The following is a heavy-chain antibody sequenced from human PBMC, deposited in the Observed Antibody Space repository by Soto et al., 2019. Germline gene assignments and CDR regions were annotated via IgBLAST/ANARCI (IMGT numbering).Heavy chain of an antibody. CDR2: ISYDGRNK. D-gene: IGHD5-18*01. V-gene: IGHV3-30*03. CDR3: AAGYSFGDY. CDR1: GFTFNSYG. J-gene: IGHJ4*02. Sequence: QVQLVDSGGGVVQPGRSLRLSCAASGFTFNSYGMHWVRRAPGKGLEWVALISYDGRNKYYADSVQGRFTIARDNSKSTLYLQMNSLRVEDTAVYYCAAGYSFGDYWGQGTLVTVSS.